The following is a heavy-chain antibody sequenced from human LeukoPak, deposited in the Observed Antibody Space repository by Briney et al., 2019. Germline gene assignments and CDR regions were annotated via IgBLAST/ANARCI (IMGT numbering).Heavy chain of an antibody. J-gene: IGHJ4*02. CDR1: GGTFSSYA. CDR2: IIPIFGIA. Sequence: SVKVSCKASGGTFSSYAISWVRQAPGQGPEWMGRIIPIFGIANYAQKFQGRVTITADKSTSTAYMELSSLRSEDTAVYYCARGIPSGSYSFDYWGQGTLVTVSS. D-gene: IGHD1-26*01. V-gene: IGHV1-69*04. CDR3: ARGIPSGSYSFDY.